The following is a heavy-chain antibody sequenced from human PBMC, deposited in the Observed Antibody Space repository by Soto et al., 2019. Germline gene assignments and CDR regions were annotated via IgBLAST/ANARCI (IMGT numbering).Heavy chain of an antibody. CDR2: IYYSGTT. J-gene: IGHJ4*02. CDR1: GGSINNRNYY. V-gene: IGHV4-39*01. Sequence: QLQLQESGPGLVKPSETLSLTCTLSGGSINNRNYYWGWIRQPPGKGLEWIGSIYYSGTTYYNPSLKSRLTISVDTSKNQFSLRLTSVTAADTAVYSCARHVGIAVGGLGGFDHWGQGTLVIVSP. D-gene: IGHD6-19*01. CDR3: ARHVGIAVGGLGGFDH.